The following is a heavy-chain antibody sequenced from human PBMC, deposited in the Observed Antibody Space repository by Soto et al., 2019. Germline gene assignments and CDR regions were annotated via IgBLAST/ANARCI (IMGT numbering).Heavy chain of an antibody. CDR1: GDSVSSVGFH. V-gene: IGHV4-30-4*01. Sequence: SETLSLTCTVSGDSVSSVGFHWAWLRRPPGKGLEWIGYIYNGGSTYYRPSLESRMHMSLDATRNRYSLRLTSVTAADTAVYFCARAPVGLDTISYFDYWGQGKLVTVSS. D-gene: IGHD3-3*01. CDR3: ARAPVGLDTISYFDY. J-gene: IGHJ4*02. CDR2: IYNGGST.